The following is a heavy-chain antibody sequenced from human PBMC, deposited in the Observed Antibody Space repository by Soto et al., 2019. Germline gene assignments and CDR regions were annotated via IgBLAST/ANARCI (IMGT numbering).Heavy chain of an antibody. D-gene: IGHD3-9*01. J-gene: IGHJ4*02. CDR2: IYHSGST. V-gene: IGHV4-4*02. Sequence: QVQLQESGPGLVKPSGTLSLTCAVSGGSISRSNWWSWVRQPPGKGLEWIGEIYHSGSTNYNPSLKSRVTISVDKAKNQFSLNLSSLTAADTAVYYCARSITLDWLFFDNWGQGTLVTVSS. CDR3: ARSITLDWLFFDN. CDR1: GGSISRSNW.